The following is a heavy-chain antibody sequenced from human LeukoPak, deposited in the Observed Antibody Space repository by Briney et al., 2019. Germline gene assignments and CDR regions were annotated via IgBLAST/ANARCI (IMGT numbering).Heavy chain of an antibody. J-gene: IGHJ4*02. CDR2: KFHSGST. V-gene: IGHV4-38-2*01. D-gene: IGHD5-18*01. Sequence: SETLSLTCAVSGYSISSGYYWGWIRQPPGKGLEWIGNKFHSGSTYSNPALKSRVTIPVDTSKNQFSLKLSSVTAADTAVYYCASSTRGCTYGWYYFDYWGQGTLVTVSS. CDR3: ASSTRGCTYGWYYFDY. CDR1: GYSISSGYY.